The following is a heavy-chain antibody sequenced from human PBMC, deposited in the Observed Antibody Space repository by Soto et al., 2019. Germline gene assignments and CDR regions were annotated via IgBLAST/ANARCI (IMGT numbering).Heavy chain of an antibody. J-gene: IGHJ6*02. Sequence: PGGSLRLSCAASGFTFSSYAMHWVRRAPGKGLEWVAVISYDGSNKYYADSVKGRFTISRDNSKNTLYLQMNSLRAEDTAVYYCARDLRGPITMIVAYYYYYGMDVWGQGTTVTVSS. CDR2: ISYDGSNK. CDR3: ARDLRGPITMIVAYYYYYGMDV. V-gene: IGHV3-30-3*01. D-gene: IGHD3-22*01. CDR1: GFTFSSYA.